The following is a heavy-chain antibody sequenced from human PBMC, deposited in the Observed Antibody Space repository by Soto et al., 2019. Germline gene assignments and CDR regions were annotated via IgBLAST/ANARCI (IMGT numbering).Heavy chain of an antibody. CDR3: ARGGSIAAPPGPKRFDP. D-gene: IGHD6-6*01. V-gene: IGHV1-8*01. Sequence: QVQLVQSGAEVKKPGASVKVSCKASGYTFTSYDINWVRQATGQGLEWMGWMNPNSGNTGYAQKFQGRVTMTRNTSISTAYMELSSLRSEDTAVYYCARGGSIAAPPGPKRFDPWGQGTLVTVSS. CDR2: MNPNSGNT. CDR1: GYTFTSYD. J-gene: IGHJ5*02.